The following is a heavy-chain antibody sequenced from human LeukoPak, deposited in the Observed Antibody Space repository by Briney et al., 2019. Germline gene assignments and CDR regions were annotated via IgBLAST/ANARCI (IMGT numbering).Heavy chain of an antibody. D-gene: IGHD3-9*01. CDR3: ARDRRREYFDWLPLFDP. J-gene: IGHJ5*02. CDR1: GYTFTGYY. V-gene: IGHV1-2*02. Sequence: ASVKVSCKASGYTFTGYYTHWVRQAPGQGLEWMGWINPNSGGTNYVQKFQGRVTMTRDTSISTAYMELSRLRSDDTAVYYCARDRRREYFDWLPLFDPWGQGTLVTVSS. CDR2: INPNSGGT.